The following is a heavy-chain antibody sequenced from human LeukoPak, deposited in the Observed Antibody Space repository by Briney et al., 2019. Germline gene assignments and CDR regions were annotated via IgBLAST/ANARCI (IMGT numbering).Heavy chain of an antibody. J-gene: IGHJ4*02. D-gene: IGHD1-1*01. Sequence: PGGSLRLSCAASVFTFDDYAMHWVRQAPGKGLEWVSGISWNSGSIGYADSVKGRFTISRDNAKNSLYLQMNSLRAEDTALYYCVTGTEVEFDYWGQGTLVTVSS. V-gene: IGHV3-9*01. CDR3: VTGTEVEFDY. CDR2: ISWNSGSI. CDR1: VFTFDDYA.